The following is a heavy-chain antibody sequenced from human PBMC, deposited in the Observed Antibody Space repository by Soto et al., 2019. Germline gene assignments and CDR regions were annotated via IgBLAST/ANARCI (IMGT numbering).Heavy chain of an antibody. J-gene: IGHJ6*02. D-gene: IGHD6-19*01. V-gene: IGHV1-69*13. CDR3: ARDQSGWGNYYYYYGMDV. CDR1: GGTFSSYA. Sequence: SVKVSCKASGGTFSSYAISWVRQAPGQGLEWMGGIIPIFGTANYAQKFQGRVTITADESTSTAYMELSSLRSEDTAVYYCARDQSGWGNYYYYYGMDVWGRGTTVTVSS. CDR2: IIPIFGTA.